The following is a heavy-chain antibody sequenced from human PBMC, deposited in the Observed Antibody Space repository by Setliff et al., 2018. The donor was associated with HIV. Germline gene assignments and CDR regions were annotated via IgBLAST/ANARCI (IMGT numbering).Heavy chain of an antibody. CDR3: AKEGRVTTAFDL. CDR1: GSTFSSYG. V-gene: IGHV3-30*02. D-gene: IGHD1-1*01. CDR2: IRYDGSDK. Sequence: SGGSLRLSCAASGSTFSSYGMHWVRQAPGKGLEWVAFIRYDGSDKYYADSVMGRFTISRDNSKNTLYLQMNTLRTEDTALYYCAKEGRVTTAFDLWGQGALVTVSS. J-gene: IGHJ5*02.